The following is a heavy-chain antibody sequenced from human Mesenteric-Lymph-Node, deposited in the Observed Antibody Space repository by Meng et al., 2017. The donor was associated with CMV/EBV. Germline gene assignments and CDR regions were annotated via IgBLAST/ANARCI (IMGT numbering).Heavy chain of an antibody. CDR1: GFTLSNYW. D-gene: IGHD2-2*01. CDR3: ARGGVPAALDY. V-gene: IGHV3-74*01. CDR2: ITGDGSTT. Sequence: SCVVSGFTLSNYWMHWVRQAPGKGLVWVSRITGDGSTTSYADSVKGRFTISRENAKNTLYLQMTSLRAEDTAVYYCARGGVPAALDYWGQGTLVTVSS. J-gene: IGHJ4*02.